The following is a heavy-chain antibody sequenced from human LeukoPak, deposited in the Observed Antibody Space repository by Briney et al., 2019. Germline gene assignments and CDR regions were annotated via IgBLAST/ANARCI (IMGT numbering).Heavy chain of an antibody. J-gene: IGHJ4*02. D-gene: IGHD3-22*01. Sequence: GGPLRLSCAASGFTFSSYAMSWVRQAPGKGLEWVSAISGSGGSTYYADSVKGRFTISRDNSKNTLYLQMNSLRAEDTAVYYCAKEKGDSSGYYYGDDYWGQGTLVTVSS. CDR1: GFTFSSYA. V-gene: IGHV3-23*01. CDR2: ISGSGGST. CDR3: AKEKGDSSGYYYGDDY.